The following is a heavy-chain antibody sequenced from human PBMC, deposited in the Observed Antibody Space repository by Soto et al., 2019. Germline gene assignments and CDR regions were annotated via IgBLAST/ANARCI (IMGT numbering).Heavy chain of an antibody. CDR2: INPSGGST. J-gene: IGHJ6*02. CDR1: GYTFTNYY. V-gene: IGHV1-46*01. D-gene: IGHD6-13*01. CDR3: ARDRAPNRVCMDV. Sequence: QVQLVQSGAEVKKPGASVKVSCKASGYTFTNYYMHWVRQAPGQGLEWMGIINPSGGSTSYAQKFQGRVTMTRDTSTSTGDMELSSLRSEDTAVYYCARDRAPNRVCMDVWGQGTTVTVSS.